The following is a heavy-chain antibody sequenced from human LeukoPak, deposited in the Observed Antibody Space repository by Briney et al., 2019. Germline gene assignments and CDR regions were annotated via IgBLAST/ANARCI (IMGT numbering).Heavy chain of an antibody. J-gene: IGHJ4*02. CDR2: INPNSGGT. CDR3: ARDWGGYSSGWALPETDY. Sequence: GASVKVSCKTSGYTFTGYYMHWVRQAPGQGLEWMGWINPNSGGTNYAQKFQGRVTMTRDTSISTAYMELSRLRSDDTAVYYCARDWGGYSSGWALPETDYWGQGTLVTVSS. V-gene: IGHV1-2*02. CDR1: GYTFTGYY. D-gene: IGHD6-19*01.